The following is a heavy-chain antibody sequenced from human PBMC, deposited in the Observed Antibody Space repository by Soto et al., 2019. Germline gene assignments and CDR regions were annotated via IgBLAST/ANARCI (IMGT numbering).Heavy chain of an antibody. V-gene: IGHV4-34*01. D-gene: IGHD3-22*01. CDR1: GGSFSGYY. Sequence: SETLSLTCAVYGGSFSGYYWSWIRQPPGKGLEWIGEINHSGSTNYNPSLKSRVTISVDTSKNQFSLKLSSVTAADTAVYYCARDYDSSGYYSFWGQGTLVTVSS. CDR2: INHSGST. J-gene: IGHJ4*02. CDR3: ARDYDSSGYYSF.